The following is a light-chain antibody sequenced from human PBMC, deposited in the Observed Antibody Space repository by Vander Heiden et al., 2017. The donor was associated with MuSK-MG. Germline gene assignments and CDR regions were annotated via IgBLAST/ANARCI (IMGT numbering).Light chain of an antibody. V-gene: IGKV3-15*01. Sequence: IVITQSPATLSVSRGERATPACRASQSVSSNFPWYQQKPGQAPRLLIYGESTRDTGIPARFSGSGSGTEFTLPIISLQSEDFAVYYCQQHNNWPPYTFGQGTKLEIK. J-gene: IGKJ2*01. CDR2: GES. CDR3: QQHNNWPPYT. CDR1: QSVSSN.